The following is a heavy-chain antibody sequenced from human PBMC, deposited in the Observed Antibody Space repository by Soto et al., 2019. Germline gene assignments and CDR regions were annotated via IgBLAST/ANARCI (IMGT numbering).Heavy chain of an antibody. CDR1: GFIFNNYW. J-gene: IGHJ4*02. CDR3: GRGSGPRGRPY. Sequence: GGSLRLSCAASGFIFNNYWMHWVRQAPGKGLVWVARINGDGSTTTYVGSAKGRFTISRDNAKNTMYLQMNSLRVEDTAVYYCGRGSGPRGRPYWGQGILVTVSS. CDR2: INGDGSTT. V-gene: IGHV3-74*01. D-gene: IGHD1-26*01.